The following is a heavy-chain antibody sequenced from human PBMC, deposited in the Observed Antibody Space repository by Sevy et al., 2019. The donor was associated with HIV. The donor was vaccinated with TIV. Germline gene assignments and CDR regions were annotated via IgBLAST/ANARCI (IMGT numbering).Heavy chain of an antibody. CDR2: IIPIFGKA. D-gene: IGHD3-9*01. CDR1: GDTFSNYA. J-gene: IGHJ4*02. V-gene: IGHV1-69*13. Sequence: ASVKVSCKDSGDTFSNYAVSWVRQAPGQGLQWLGGIIPIFGKAVYAEEFQGRLTITADESTVTAYMELTGLRSEYTAMYFCARSEFDRITLFGPFDNWGQGTLVTVSS. CDR3: ARSEFDRITLFGPFDN.